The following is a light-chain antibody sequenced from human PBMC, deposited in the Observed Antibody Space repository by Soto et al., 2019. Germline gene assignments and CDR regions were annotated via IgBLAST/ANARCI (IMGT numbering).Light chain of an antibody. CDR2: DAS. CDR1: QPISSW. J-gene: IGKJ1*01. Sequence: DIQMTQSPPTRSASVVDRVTITCRASQPISSWLAWYHQKPGKAPKLLIYDASNLESGVPSRFSGSGSGTEFTLTISSLQPEDFGIYYCQQYENYWTFGQGTKVDIK. CDR3: QQYENYWT. V-gene: IGKV1-5*01.